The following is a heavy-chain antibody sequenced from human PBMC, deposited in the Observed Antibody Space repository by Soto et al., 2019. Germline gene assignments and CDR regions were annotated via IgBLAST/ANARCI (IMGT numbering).Heavy chain of an antibody. CDR1: GGTFSSYT. CDR2: IIPILGVA. CDR3: AVIVVVPAAGFDY. J-gene: IGHJ4*02. Sequence: QVQLVQSGAEVKKPGSSVKVSCKASGGTFSSYTISWVRQAPGQGLEWMGRIIPILGVANYAQKFQGRVTITADKSTSTAYMELSSLRSEVTAVYYCAVIVVVPAAGFDYWGQGTLVTVSS. D-gene: IGHD2-2*01. V-gene: IGHV1-69*02.